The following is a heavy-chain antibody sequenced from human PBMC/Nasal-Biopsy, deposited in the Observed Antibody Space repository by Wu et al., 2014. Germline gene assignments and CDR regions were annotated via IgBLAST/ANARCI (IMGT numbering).Heavy chain of an antibody. J-gene: IGHJ5*02. D-gene: IGHD2-2*01. CDR2: IHSSGIT. CDR3: ARGHRIQGFCSSPSCYELHNWLDP. V-gene: IGHV4-30-4*01. CDR1: GGSVSSSDYY. Sequence: TLSLTCTVSGGSVSSSDYYWTWIRQPPGKGLEWIGYIHSSGITYDNPSLEGRISISLDTSKNQVSLKLSSVTAADTAVYYCARGHRIQGFCSSPSCYELHNWLDPWGQGTLVTVFS.